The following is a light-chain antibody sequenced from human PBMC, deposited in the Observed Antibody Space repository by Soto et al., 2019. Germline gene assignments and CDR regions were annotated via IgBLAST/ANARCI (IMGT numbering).Light chain of an antibody. CDR1: SGHSGYI. V-gene: IGLV4-60*03. J-gene: IGLJ7*01. Sequence: QSVLTQSSAASASLGSSVKLTCTLSSGHSGYIIAWHLQQPGQAPRYLMRVEVSGIYNKGSGVPDRFSGSSSGAGRHLVISNLQSEDEADYFRETWDNDNVVFGGGTQLTVL. CDR2: VEVSGIY. CDR3: ETWDNDNVV.